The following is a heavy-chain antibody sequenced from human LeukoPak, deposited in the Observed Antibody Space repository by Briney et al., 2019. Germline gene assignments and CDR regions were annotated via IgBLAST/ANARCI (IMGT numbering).Heavy chain of an antibody. J-gene: IGHJ4*02. V-gene: IGHV3-7*01. CDR1: GFTFSSYN. CDR3: TRISLGQGLDS. CDR2: INTDGTGK. Sequence: GGSLRLSCAASGFTFSSYNMTWVRQAPGKGPEWVANINTDGTGKYYVDSVKGRFTVSRDNTKNSLYLEMASLKAEDTAVYYCTRISLGQGLDSWGQGILVTVSS.